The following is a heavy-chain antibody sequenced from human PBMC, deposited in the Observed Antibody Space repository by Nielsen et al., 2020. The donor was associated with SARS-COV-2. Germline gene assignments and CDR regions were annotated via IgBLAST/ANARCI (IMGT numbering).Heavy chain of an antibody. CDR1: RFGLTTYT. Sequence: GESLKISCEVSRFGLTTYTINWVRQAPGKGLEWVSCISSPSNYVHYADSVQGRFTISKDYLQINDLRAEDTAVYYCVRDRGSSWSRGRNYNYFGMDVWGQGTTVTVSS. D-gene: IGHD6-13*01. CDR2: ISSPSNYV. J-gene: IGHJ6*02. CDR3: VRDRGSSWSRGRNYNYFGMDV. V-gene: IGHV3-21*01.